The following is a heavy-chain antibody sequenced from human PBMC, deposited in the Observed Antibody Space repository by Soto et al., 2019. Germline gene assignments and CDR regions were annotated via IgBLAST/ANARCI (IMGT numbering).Heavy chain of an antibody. V-gene: IGHV3-23*01. Sequence: PGGSLRLSCAASGFTFSSYAMSWVRQAPGKGLEWVSAISGSGGSTYYADSVKGRFTISRDNSKNTLYLQMNSLRAEDTAVYYCAKLSDAATEPRPLLYFDYWGQGTLVTVSS. D-gene: IGHD6-25*01. CDR2: ISGSGGST. J-gene: IGHJ4*02. CDR1: GFTFSSYA. CDR3: AKLSDAATEPRPLLYFDY.